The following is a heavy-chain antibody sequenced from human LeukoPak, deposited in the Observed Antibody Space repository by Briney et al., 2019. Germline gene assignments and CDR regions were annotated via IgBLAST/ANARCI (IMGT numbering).Heavy chain of an antibody. CDR1: GFTFGTYA. V-gene: IGHV3-23*01. J-gene: IGHJ6*04. D-gene: IGHD2-15*01. CDR3: AKVCSTALHYWYAMHV. Sequence: PGGSLRLSCAASGFTFGTYAMNWVRQAPGKGLEWVSGISDGGVNTYYVDSVKGRFTISRDNSKNTVYLQMNSLRSEDSAVYYCAKVCSTALHYWYAMHVWGKGTSVTVSS. CDR2: ISDGGVNT.